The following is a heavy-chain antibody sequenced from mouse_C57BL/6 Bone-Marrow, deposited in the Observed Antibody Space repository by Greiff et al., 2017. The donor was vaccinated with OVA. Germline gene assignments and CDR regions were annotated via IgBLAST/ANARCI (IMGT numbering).Heavy chain of an antibody. CDR2: IYPRSGNT. CDR3: ARYNDPYYFDY. D-gene: IGHD1-3*01. V-gene: IGHV1-81*01. J-gene: IGHJ2*01. Sequence: VQLQQSGAELARPGASVKLSCKASGYTFTSYGISWVKQRTGQGLEWIGEIYPRSGNTYYNEKFKGKATLTADKSSSAAYMELRSLTSEDSAVYFCARYNDPYYFDYWGQGTTLTVSS. CDR1: GYTFTSYG.